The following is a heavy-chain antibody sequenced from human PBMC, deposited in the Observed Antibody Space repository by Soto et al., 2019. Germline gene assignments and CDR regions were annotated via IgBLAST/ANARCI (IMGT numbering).Heavy chain of an antibody. J-gene: IGHJ6*02. V-gene: IGHV4-30-4*01. D-gene: IGHD3-10*01. Sequence: PSETLSLTCTVSGGSISSGDYYWSWIRQPPGKGLEWIGYIYYSGSTYYNPSLKSRVTISVDTSKNQFSLNLSSVTAADTAVYYCARVPLLWFGELDDYYYYHGMDVWGQGTTVTVSS. CDR2: IYYSGST. CDR3: ARVPLLWFGELDDYYYYHGMDV. CDR1: GGSISSGDYY.